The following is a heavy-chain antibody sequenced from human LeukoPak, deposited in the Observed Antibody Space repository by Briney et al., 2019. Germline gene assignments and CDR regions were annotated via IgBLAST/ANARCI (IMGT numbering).Heavy chain of an antibody. CDR3: AIAPDYGGNSFDY. V-gene: IGHV3-43*02. D-gene: IGHD4-23*01. CDR2: ISGDGGST. CDR1: GFTFADYA. J-gene: IGHJ4*02. Sequence: GGSLSLSCAAAGFTFADYAMHWVRQAPGEGLEWVSLISGDGGSTYYADSVKGRFTISRDNSKNSLYLQMNSLRTEDTALYYCAIAPDYGGNSFDYWGQGTLVTVSS.